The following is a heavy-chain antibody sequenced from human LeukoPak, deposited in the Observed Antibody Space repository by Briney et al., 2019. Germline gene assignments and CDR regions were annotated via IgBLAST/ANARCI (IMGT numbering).Heavy chain of an antibody. J-gene: IGHJ6*02. V-gene: IGHV4-59*01. CDR2: IYYSGST. D-gene: IGHD6-19*01. Sequence: SETLSLTCTVSGGSISSYYWSWIRQPPGKGLEWIGYIYYSGSTNYNPSLKSRVTISVDTSKNQFSLKLSSVTAADTAVYYCARDGLAVAGSYYYYGMDVWGQGTTVTVSS. CDR3: ARDGLAVAGSYYYYGMDV. CDR1: GGSISSYY.